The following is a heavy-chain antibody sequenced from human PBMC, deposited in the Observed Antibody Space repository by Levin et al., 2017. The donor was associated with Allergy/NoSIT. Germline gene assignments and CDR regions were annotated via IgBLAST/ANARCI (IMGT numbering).Heavy chain of an antibody. CDR3: ARGPHPFVVVPAAPDY. J-gene: IGHJ4*02. V-gene: IGHV3-21*01. Sequence: GGSLRLSCAASGFTFSSYSMNWVRQAPGKGLEWVSSISSSSTYIYYADSVKGRFTISRDNAKNSLYLQMNSLRAEDTAVYYCARGPHPFVVVPAAPDYWGQGTLVTVSS. D-gene: IGHD2-2*01. CDR2: ISSSSTYI. CDR1: GFTFSSYS.